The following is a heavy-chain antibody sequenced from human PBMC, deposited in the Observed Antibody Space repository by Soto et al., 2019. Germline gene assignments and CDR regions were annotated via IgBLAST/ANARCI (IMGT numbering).Heavy chain of an antibody. CDR1: GGSFSGYY. V-gene: IGHV4-34*01. D-gene: IGHD5-12*01. CDR2: INHSGST. Sequence: QVQLQQWGAGLLKPSETLSLTCAVDGGSFSGYYWSWIRQPPGKGLEWIGEINHSGSTNYNPSLKSRVTISVDTSKNQFSLKLSSVTAADTAVYYCARGRWLRSAFDYWGPGTLVTVSS. CDR3: ARGRWLRSAFDY. J-gene: IGHJ4*02.